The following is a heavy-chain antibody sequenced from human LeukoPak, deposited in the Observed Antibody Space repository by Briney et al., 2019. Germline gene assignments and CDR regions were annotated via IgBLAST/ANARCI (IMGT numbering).Heavy chain of an antibody. J-gene: IGHJ5*02. D-gene: IGHD2-2*01. V-gene: IGHV1-2*02. CDR3: ARDPRVPAVIAGNWFDP. CDR2: INPNSGGT. CDR1: GYTFTGYY. Sequence: GASVKVSCKASGYTFTGYYMHWVRQAPGQGLEWMGWINPNSGGTNYAQKFQGRVTMTRDTSISTAYMELSRLRSEDTAVYYCARDPRVPAVIAGNWFDPWGQGTLVTVSS.